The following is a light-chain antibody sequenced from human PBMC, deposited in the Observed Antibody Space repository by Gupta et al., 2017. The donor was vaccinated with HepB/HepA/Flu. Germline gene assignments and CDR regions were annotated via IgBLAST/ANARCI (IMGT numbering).Light chain of an antibody. CDR2: AAS. CDR3: QQRNNTPRT. CDR1: QSISGY. V-gene: IGKV1-39*01. Sequence: DIEMTQSPSSLSASVGERVTITCRASQSISGYLYWYQQKPGKAPNLLNYAASRVQSGVPSRFSGSGYGTDFTLTISRRQPEDFANYYCQQRNNTPRTFGQGTXLDIK. J-gene: IGKJ2*01.